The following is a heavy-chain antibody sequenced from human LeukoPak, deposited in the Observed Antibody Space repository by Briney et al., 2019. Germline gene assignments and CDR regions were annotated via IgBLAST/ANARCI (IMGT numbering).Heavy chain of an antibody. CDR1: GYTFISYA. J-gene: IGHJ4*02. D-gene: IGHD6-13*01. Sequence: ASVKVSCKASGYTFISYAMHWVRQAPGQRLEWMGWINAGNGNTEYSQRFQGRVTITRDTSASTAYMELSSLRSEDTAVYYCASSGYSSNWPPDFWGQGTLVTVSS. CDR3: ASSGYSSNWPPDF. CDR2: INAGNGNT. V-gene: IGHV1-3*01.